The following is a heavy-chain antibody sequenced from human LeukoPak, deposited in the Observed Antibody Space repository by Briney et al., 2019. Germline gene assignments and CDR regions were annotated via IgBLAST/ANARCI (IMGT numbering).Heavy chain of an antibody. Sequence: SETLSLTCAVSGVSISPYYWAWIRQPPGKGLEWIGYIHTSGSNNQYPSLKSRVTISVDKSKNHFSLRLTSVTAADTAVYYCAKLSAAVHLGAFDLWGQGTMVTVSS. CDR3: AKLSAAVHLGAFDL. D-gene: IGHD3-3*01. J-gene: IGHJ3*01. CDR2: IHTSGSN. V-gene: IGHV4-4*09. CDR1: GVSISPYY.